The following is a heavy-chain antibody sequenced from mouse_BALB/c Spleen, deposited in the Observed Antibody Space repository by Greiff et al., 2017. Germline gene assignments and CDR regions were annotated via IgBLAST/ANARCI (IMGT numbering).Heavy chain of an antibody. CDR3: AGPMDY. V-gene: IGHV14-3*02. CDR2: IDPANGNT. Sequence: EVQLQESGAELVKPGASVKLSCTASGFNIKDTYMHWVKQRPEQGLEWIGRIDPANGNTKYDPKFQGKATITADTSSNTAYLQLSSLTSEDTAVYYCAGPMDYWGQGTSVTVSS. J-gene: IGHJ4*01. CDR1: GFNIKDTY.